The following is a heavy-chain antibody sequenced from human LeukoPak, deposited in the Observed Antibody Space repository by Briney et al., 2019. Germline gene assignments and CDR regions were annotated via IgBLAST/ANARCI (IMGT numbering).Heavy chain of an antibody. Sequence: ASVKVSCKASGYTFTGYYMHWVRQAPGQGLEWMGWINPNSGGTNYAQKFQGWVTMTRDTSISTAYMELSRLRSDDTAVYYCARDGSSGTNYFDYWGQGTLVTVSS. CDR1: GYTFTGYY. CDR2: INPNSGGT. V-gene: IGHV1-2*04. D-gene: IGHD6-19*01. CDR3: ARDGSSGTNYFDY. J-gene: IGHJ4*02.